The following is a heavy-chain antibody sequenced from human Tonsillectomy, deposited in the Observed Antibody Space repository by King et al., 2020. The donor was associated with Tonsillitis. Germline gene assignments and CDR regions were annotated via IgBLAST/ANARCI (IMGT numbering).Heavy chain of an antibody. CDR2: ISAYNGNT. J-gene: IGHJ5*02. CDR1: GYTFTSYG. CDR3: ARIAGIYSYGSGNWFDP. V-gene: IGHV1-18*04. Sequence: QLVQSGAEVKKPGASVKVSCKASGYTFTSYGISWVRQAPGQGLEWMGWISAYNGNTNYAQKLQGRVTMTTDTSTSTAYMELRSLRSYDTAVYYCARIAGIYSYGSGNWFDPWGQGTLVTVSS. D-gene: IGHD5-18*01.